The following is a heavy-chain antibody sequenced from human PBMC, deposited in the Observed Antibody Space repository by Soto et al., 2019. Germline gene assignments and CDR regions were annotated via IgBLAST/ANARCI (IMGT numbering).Heavy chain of an antibody. J-gene: IGHJ2*01. CDR3: ARGRSFSGSYSHWYFDL. Sequence: QVQLQQWGAGLLKPSETLALTCAVSGGSFSGYYWNWIRQPPGTGLEWIGEIIHSGSTSYNPSLKSRGTISVDTSKDQFSLKLSSVTAADTAVYYCARGRSFSGSYSHWYFDLWGRGTLVTVSS. CDR1: GGSFSGYY. V-gene: IGHV4-34*01. CDR2: IIHSGST. D-gene: IGHD1-26*01.